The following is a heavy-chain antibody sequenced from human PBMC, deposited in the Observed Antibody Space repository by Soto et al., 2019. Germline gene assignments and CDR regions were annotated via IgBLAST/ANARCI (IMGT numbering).Heavy chain of an antibody. CDR2: ISGSGGST. Sequence: GGSLRLSCAASGFTFSSYAMSWVRQAPGKGLEWVSAISGSGGSTYYADSVKGRFTISRDNSKNTLYLQMNSLRAEDTAVYYCAKDEDWSSGWHSSFDYWGQGTLVTVSS. J-gene: IGHJ4*02. CDR3: AKDEDWSSGWHSSFDY. CDR1: GFTFSSYA. D-gene: IGHD6-19*01. V-gene: IGHV3-23*01.